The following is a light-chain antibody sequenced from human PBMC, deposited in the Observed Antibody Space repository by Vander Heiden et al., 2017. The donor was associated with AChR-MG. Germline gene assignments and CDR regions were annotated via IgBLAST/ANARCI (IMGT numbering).Light chain of an antibody. CDR2: DAS. CDR1: QSVGSY. V-gene: IGKV3-11*01. CDR3: QQRTNWPPKLT. Sequence: EIVLTQSPATLSLSPGERATLSCRASQSVGSYLAWYQQKPGQAPRLLIFDASKRATGIPARFSGSGSGTDFTVTISSLEPEDFAVYYCQQRTNWPPKLTFGHGTRVEIK. J-gene: IGKJ3*01.